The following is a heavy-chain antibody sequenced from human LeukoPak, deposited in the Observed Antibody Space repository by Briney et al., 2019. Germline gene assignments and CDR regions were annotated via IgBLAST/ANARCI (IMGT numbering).Heavy chain of an antibody. CDR3: ARGGAAAGSFDI. D-gene: IGHD6-13*01. J-gene: IGHJ3*02. Sequence: SETLSLTCTVSGGSISSYYWSWIRQPPGKGLEWIGYIYYSGTNYNPSLKSRVTISVDTSKNQFSLKLNSVTAADTAVYYCARGGAAAGSFDIWGQGTMVTVSS. CDR1: GGSISSYY. CDR2: IYYSGT. V-gene: IGHV4-59*01.